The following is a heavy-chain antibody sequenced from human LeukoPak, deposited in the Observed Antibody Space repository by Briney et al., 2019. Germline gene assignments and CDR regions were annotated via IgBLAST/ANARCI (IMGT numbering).Heavy chain of an antibody. CDR3: ASSPGTAMVYHYYSMDV. CDR2: IYSGGST. V-gene: IGHV3-53*01. J-gene: IGHJ6*02. Sequence: PGGSLRLSCAASGFTVSSNYMSWVRQAPGKGLEWVSVIYSGGSTYYADSVKGRFTISRDNSKNTLYLQMNSLRAEDTAVYYCASSPGTAMVYHYYSMDVWGQGTTVTVSS. CDR1: GFTVSSNY. D-gene: IGHD5-18*01.